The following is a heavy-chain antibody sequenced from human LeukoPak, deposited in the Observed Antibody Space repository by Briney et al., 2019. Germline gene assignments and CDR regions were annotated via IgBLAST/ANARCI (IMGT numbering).Heavy chain of an antibody. CDR1: GFTFSSYW. D-gene: IGHD5-18*01. CDR2: INTDGSST. J-gene: IGHJ3*02. Sequence: GGSLRLSCAASGFTFSSYWMHWVRQAPGKGLVWVSRINTDGSSTSYADSVKGRFTISRDNAKNTLYLQMNSLRAEDTAVYYCAKVQDTAMPMDAFDIWGQGTTVTVSS. V-gene: IGHV3-74*01. CDR3: AKVQDTAMPMDAFDI.